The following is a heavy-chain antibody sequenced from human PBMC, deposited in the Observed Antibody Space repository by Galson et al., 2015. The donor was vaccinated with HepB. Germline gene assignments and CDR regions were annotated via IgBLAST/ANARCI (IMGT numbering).Heavy chain of an antibody. J-gene: IGHJ5*02. Sequence: SLRLSCAASGFTFSSYGMHWVRQAPGKGLEWVAVISYNGRNKFYADSVKGRFTISRDNSKNTLYLQMNSLRAEDTAVYYCAKNKYYDESSGYFNWFDPWGQGTLVTVSS. V-gene: IGHV3-30*18. CDR3: AKNKYYDESSGYFNWFDP. D-gene: IGHD3-22*01. CDR1: GFTFSSYG. CDR2: ISYNGRNK.